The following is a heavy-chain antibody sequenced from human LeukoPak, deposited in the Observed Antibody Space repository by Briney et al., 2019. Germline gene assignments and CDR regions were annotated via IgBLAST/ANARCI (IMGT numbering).Heavy chain of an antibody. Sequence: QPGRSLRLSCAASGFTFSSYGMHWVRQAPGKGLEWVAVISYDGSNKYYADSVKGRFTISRDNSKNTLYLQMNSLRAEDTAVYYCARAPPGGVTAILSYWGQGTLVTVSS. D-gene: IGHD2-21*02. CDR1: GFTFSSYG. J-gene: IGHJ4*02. CDR2: ISYDGSNK. CDR3: ARAPPGGVTAILSY. V-gene: IGHV3-30*03.